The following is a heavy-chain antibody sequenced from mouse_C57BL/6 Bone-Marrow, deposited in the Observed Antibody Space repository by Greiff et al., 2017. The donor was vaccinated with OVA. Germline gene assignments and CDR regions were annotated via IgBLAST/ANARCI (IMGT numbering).Heavy chain of an antibody. CDR3: AREAGSSWFAY. CDR1: GSTFTDYN. CDR2: INPNNGGT. D-gene: IGHD1-1*01. Sequence: EVQLHQSGPELVKPGASVKIPCKASGSTFTDYNMDWVKQSHGKSLEWIGDINPNNGGTIYNQKFKGKATLTVDKSSSTAYMELRSLTSEDTAVYYCAREAGSSWFAYWGQGTLVTVSA. V-gene: IGHV1-18*01. J-gene: IGHJ3*01.